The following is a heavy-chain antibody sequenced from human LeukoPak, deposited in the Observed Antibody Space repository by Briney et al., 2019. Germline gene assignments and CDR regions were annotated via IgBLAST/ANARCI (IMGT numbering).Heavy chain of an antibody. Sequence: GGSLRLSCAASGFTFSSYAMHWVRQAPGKGLEWVAVISYDGSNKYYADSVKGRFTISRDNSKNTLYLQMNSLRAEDTAVYYCSAAGPHFYYLGQGTLVTVSS. CDR1: GFTFSSYA. CDR3: SAAGPHFYY. CDR2: ISYDGSNK. V-gene: IGHV3-30-3*01. J-gene: IGHJ4*01.